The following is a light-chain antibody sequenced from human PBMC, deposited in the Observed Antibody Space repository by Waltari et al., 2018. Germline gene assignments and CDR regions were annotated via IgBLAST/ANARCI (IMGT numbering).Light chain of an antibody. Sequence: EIVMTQSPATLSVSPGERATLSCRASQSISSNLAWYQQKTGQPPRLLIYRVSTRATGIPARFSGSGSGTEFTLTISSLQSEDFAVYYCQQSYGTPPNGFGQGTRLDI. J-gene: IGKJ5*01. CDR1: QSISSN. CDR2: RVS. CDR3: QQSYGTPPNG. V-gene: IGKV3-15*01.